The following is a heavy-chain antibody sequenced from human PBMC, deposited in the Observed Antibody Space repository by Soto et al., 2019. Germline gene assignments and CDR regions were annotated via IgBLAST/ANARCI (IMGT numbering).Heavy chain of an antibody. Sequence: SETLSLTCTVSGGSISGYYWSWIRQPPGKGLQWIGYIYSSGSTNYNPSLKSRVTISVDTSKNQFSLNLSSVTAADTAVYYCARQHRDFDYWGQGSLVTVSS. CDR1: GGSISGYY. CDR3: ARQHRDFDY. CDR2: IYSSGST. V-gene: IGHV4-59*08. J-gene: IGHJ4*02.